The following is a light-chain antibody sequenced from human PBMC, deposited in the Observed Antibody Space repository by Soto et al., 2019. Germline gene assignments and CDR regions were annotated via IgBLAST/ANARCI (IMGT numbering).Light chain of an antibody. CDR3: QQYNNWPRT. CDR1: QSVSSN. Sequence: EIVMTQSPSTLSVSLGERATLSCGASQSVSSNLAWYQQKPGQAPRLLIYGASTRATGIPARFSGSGSGTEFTLTISSLQSEDFAVYYCQQYNNWPRTFGQGTRLEIK. J-gene: IGKJ5*01. V-gene: IGKV3-15*01. CDR2: GAS.